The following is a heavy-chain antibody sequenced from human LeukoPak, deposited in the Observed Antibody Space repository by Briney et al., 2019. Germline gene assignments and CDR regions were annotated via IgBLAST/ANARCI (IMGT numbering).Heavy chain of an antibody. CDR2: INPNSGGT. CDR3: ARANYYDSSGPDY. D-gene: IGHD3-22*01. Sequence: ASVKVSCKASGYTFTSYGISWVRQAPGQGLEWMGWINPNSGGTNYAQKFQGRVTMTRDTSISTAYMELSRLRSDDTAVYYCARANYYDSSGPDYWGQGTLVTVSS. J-gene: IGHJ4*02. V-gene: IGHV1-2*02. CDR1: GYTFTSYG.